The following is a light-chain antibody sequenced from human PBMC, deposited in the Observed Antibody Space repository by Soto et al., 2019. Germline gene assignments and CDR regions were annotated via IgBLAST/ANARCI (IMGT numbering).Light chain of an antibody. J-gene: IGKJ4*01. V-gene: IGKV3-20*01. CDR3: QQYGSSPLT. CDR1: QSVRXSY. CDR2: GAS. Sequence: EIVLTQSPXTLSLSPGERATLSCXASQSVRXSYLAWYQQKPGQAPRLLIYGASSRATVIPDRFSGSGSGTDFTLTISRLEPEDFAVYYCQQYGSSPLTFGGGTKVEIK.